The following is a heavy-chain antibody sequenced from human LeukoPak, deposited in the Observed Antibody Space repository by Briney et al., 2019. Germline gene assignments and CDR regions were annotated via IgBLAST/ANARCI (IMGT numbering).Heavy chain of an antibody. D-gene: IGHD4-23*01. CDR2: IRYNGNNK. V-gene: IGHV3-30*02. J-gene: IGHJ4*02. Sequence: HSGGSLRLSCAASGFTFSTSGMHWVRQAPGKGLEWVAFIRYNGNNKYYADSVKGRFTISRDNSKNTLFLQMNSLRAEDTAVYYCAKLLSNSGRFLYWGQGTLVTVSS. CDR1: GFTFSTSG. CDR3: AKLLSNSGRFLY.